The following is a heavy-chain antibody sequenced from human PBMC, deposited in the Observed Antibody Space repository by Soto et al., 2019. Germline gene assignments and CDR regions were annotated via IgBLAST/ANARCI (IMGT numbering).Heavy chain of an antibody. CDR3: ARDSSGYYRPLPVDFDY. CDR2: ISYDGSNK. V-gene: IGHV3-30-3*01. Sequence: PGGSLRLSCAASGFTFSSYAMHWVRQAPGKGLEWVAVISYDGSNKYYADSVKGRFTISRDNSKNTLYLQMNSLRAEDTAVYYCARDSSGYYRPLPVDFDYWGQGTLVTVSS. J-gene: IGHJ4*02. D-gene: IGHD3-22*01. CDR1: GFTFSSYA.